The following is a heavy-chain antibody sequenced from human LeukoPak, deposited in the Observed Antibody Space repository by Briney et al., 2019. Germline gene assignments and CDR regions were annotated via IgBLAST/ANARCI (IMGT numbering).Heavy chain of an antibody. V-gene: IGHV4-38-2*01. Sequence: PSETLSLTCAVSGYSISSGYYWGWIRQPPGKGLEWIGSIYHSGSTYYNPSLKSRVTISVDTSKNQFSLKLSSVTAADTAVYYCARIRPGGAPPDYWGQGTLVTVSS. CDR3: ARIRPGGAPPDY. CDR1: GYSISSGYY. J-gene: IGHJ4*02. D-gene: IGHD3-16*01. CDR2: IYHSGST.